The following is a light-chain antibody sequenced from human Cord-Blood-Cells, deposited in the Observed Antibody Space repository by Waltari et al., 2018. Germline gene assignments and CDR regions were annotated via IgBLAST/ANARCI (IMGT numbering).Light chain of an antibody. Sequence: DIQMTPYPSSLSASVGDRDTITCRASQSISSYLNWYQQKPGKAPKLLIYAASSLQSGVPSRFSGSGSGTDFTLTISSLQPEDFATYYCQQSYSTPYTFGQGTKLEIK. CDR3: QQSYSTPYT. CDR1: QSISSY. V-gene: IGKV1-39*01. CDR2: AAS. J-gene: IGKJ2*01.